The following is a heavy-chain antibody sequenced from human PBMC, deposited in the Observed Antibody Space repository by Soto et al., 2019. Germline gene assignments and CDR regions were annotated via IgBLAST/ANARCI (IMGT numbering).Heavy chain of an antibody. D-gene: IGHD4-17*01. CDR2: ISGSGGST. J-gene: IGHJ4*02. V-gene: IGHV3-23*01. CDR1: GFTFSSYA. Sequence: EVQLLESGGGLVQPGGSLRLSCAASGFTFSSYAMSWVRQAPGKGLEWVSAISGSGGSTYYADSVKGRFTISRDNSKNTLYLQMNSLRAEDTAVYYCAKDLEPLGTRPMTTVTTNFDYWGQGTLVTVSS. CDR3: AKDLEPLGTRPMTTVTTNFDY.